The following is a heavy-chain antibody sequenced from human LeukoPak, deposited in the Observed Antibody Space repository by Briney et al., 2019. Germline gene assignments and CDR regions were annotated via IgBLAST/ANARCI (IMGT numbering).Heavy chain of an antibody. CDR1: GFTFSSYA. CDR2: ISGSGGST. V-gene: IGHV3-23*01. J-gene: IGHJ4*02. CDR3: AKDKRYYDFWSGYHHPSFDY. Sequence: GGSLRLSCAASGFTFSSYAMSWVRQAPGKGLEWVSAISGSGGSTYYADSVKGRFTISRDNSKSTLYLQMNSLRAEDTAVYYCAKDKRYYDFWSGYHHPSFDYWGQGTLVTVSS. D-gene: IGHD3-3*01.